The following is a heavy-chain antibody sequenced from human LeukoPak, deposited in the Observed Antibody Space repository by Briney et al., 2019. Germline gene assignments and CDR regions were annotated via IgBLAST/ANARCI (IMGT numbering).Heavy chain of an antibody. D-gene: IGHD6-6*01. J-gene: IGHJ5*02. CDR1: GYTFTGYY. CDR2: FDPEDGET. V-gene: IGHV1-24*01. CDR3: ARGSGYSSSGFDP. Sequence: GASVKVSCKASGYTFTGYYMHWVRQAPGKGLEWMGGFDPEDGETIYAQKFQGRVTMTEDTSTDTAYMELSSLRSEDTAVYYCARGSGYSSSGFDPWGQGTLVTVSS.